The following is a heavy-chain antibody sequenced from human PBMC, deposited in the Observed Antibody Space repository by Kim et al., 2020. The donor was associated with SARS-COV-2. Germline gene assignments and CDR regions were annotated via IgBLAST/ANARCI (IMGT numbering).Heavy chain of an antibody. V-gene: IGHV3-23*01. Sequence: GGSLRLSCAASGFTFSSYAMSWVRQAPGKGLEWVSAISGSGGSTYYADSVKGRFTISRDNSKNTLYLQMNSLRAEDTAVYYCAKDGGGQPLDIVVVPLAAPYGMDVWGQGTTVTVSS. D-gene: IGHD2-2*01. CDR1: GFTFSSYA. CDR2: ISGSGGST. J-gene: IGHJ6*02. CDR3: AKDGGGQPLDIVVVPLAAPYGMDV.